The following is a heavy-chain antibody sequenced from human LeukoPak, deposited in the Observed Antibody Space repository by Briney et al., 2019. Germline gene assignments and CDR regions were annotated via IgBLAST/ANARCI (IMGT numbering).Heavy chain of an antibody. D-gene: IGHD3-9*01. Sequence: PSETLSLTCTVSGRSISSYYWLWLRQPPGKGLEWIGYIYYSGSPNYHPSLKSRVPISVDTSKNQFSLKLSSVTAADTAVYYCAREAEILTGYGYWGQGTLFSVSS. CDR1: GRSISSYY. V-gene: IGHV4-59*13. CDR2: IYYSGSP. J-gene: IGHJ4*02. CDR3: AREAEILTGYGY.